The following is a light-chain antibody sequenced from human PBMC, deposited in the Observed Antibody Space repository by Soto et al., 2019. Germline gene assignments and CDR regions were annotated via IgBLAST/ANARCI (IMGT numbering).Light chain of an antibody. J-gene: IGKJ1*01. Sequence: EIVLTQSPGTLPLSPGERATLSCRASQSVSSSYLAWYQQKPGQAPRLLIYGASSRATGIPDRFSGSGSGTDFTLTISRLEPEDFAVYYCQQSGTSPWTFGQGTKVDIK. CDR1: QSVSSSY. CDR3: QQSGTSPWT. V-gene: IGKV3-20*01. CDR2: GAS.